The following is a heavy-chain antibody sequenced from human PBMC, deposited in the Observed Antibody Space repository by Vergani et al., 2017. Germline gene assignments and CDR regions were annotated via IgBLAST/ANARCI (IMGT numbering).Heavy chain of an antibody. Sequence: EVQLVESGGGLVQPGGSLKLSCAASGFTFSGSAMHWVRQASGKGLERVGRIRSKANSYATAYAASVKGRFTISRDDSKNTAYLQMNSLKTEDTAVYYCTIVLVADDAFDIWGQGPMVTVSS. D-gene: IGHD3-22*01. V-gene: IGHV3-73*02. CDR2: IRSKANSYAT. CDR1: GFTFSGSA. J-gene: IGHJ3*02. CDR3: TIVLVADDAFDI.